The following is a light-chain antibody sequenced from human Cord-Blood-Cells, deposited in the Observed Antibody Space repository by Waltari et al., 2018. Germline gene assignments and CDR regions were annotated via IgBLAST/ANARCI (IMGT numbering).Light chain of an antibody. CDR1: QSISSY. Sequence: RVTITCRASQSISSYLNWYQQKPGKAPKLLIYAASSLQSGVPSRFSGSGSGTDFTLTISSLQPEDFATYYCQQGYSTPMYGFGQGTKLEIK. V-gene: IGKV1-39*01. CDR2: AAS. CDR3: QQGYSTPMYG. J-gene: IGKJ2*03.